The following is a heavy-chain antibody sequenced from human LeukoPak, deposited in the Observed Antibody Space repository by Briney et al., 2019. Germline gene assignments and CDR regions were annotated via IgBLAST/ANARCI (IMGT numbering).Heavy chain of an antibody. J-gene: IGHJ2*01. Sequence: PGGSLRLSCAASGFTFSSYPLHWVRQTPGKGLEWMALSSIVATQKYNADAMKGRFTISRDNSKNTLHLQMNSLRFEDTAVYYCVREGQQWLVEGSWYFDLWGRGTLVTVSS. CDR3: VREGQQWLVEGSWYFDL. CDR1: GFTFSSYP. CDR2: SSIVATQK. D-gene: IGHD6-19*01. V-gene: IGHV3-30*04.